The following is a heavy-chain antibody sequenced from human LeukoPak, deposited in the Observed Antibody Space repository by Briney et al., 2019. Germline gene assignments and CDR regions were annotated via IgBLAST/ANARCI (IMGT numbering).Heavy chain of an antibody. CDR3: ARDLFVVTRRDAFDI. V-gene: IGHV4-61*09. D-gene: IGHD4-23*01. CDR2: ISNTGST. Sequence: SETLSLTCTVSARSITSDSYYWHWLRQPAGKGLEWIVHISNTGSTNYNPSHKSRVTVSIDTSKNQFTLKLSSVTAADTAVYYCARDLFVVTRRDAFDIWGQGTMVTVSS. J-gene: IGHJ3*02. CDR1: ARSITSDSYY.